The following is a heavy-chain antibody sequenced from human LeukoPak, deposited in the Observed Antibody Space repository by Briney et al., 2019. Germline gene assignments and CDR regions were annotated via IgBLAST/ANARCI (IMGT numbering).Heavy chain of an antibody. CDR3: AKDGIVVSYFDY. Sequence: GRSLRLSCAASGFTFSSYGIHWVRQAPGKGLEWVAIISYDGSNKYYADSVKGRFTISRDNSKNTLYLQMNSLRAEDTAMCYCAKDGIVVSYFDYWGQGTLVTVSS. V-gene: IGHV3-30*18. CDR1: GFTFSSYG. D-gene: IGHD3-22*01. CDR2: ISYDGSNK. J-gene: IGHJ4*02.